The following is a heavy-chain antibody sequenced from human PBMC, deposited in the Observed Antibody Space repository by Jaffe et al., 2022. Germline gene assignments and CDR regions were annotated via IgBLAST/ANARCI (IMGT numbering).Heavy chain of an antibody. CDR2: ISWDGGST. V-gene: IGHV3-43D*04. Sequence: EVQLVESGGVVVQPGGSLRLSCAASGFTFDDYAMHWVRQAPGKGLEWVSLISWDGGSTYYADSVKGRFTISRDNSKNSLYLQMNSLRAEDTALYYCAKDRGSGSFGTYFDYWGQGTLVTVSS. CDR1: GFTFDDYA. D-gene: IGHD3-10*01. CDR3: AKDRGSGSFGTYFDY. J-gene: IGHJ4*02.